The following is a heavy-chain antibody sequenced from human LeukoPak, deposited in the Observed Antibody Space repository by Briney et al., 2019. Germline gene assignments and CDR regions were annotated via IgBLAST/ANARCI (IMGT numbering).Heavy chain of an antibody. CDR1: GFTFSSYG. Sequence: PGRSLRLSCAASGFTFSSYGMHWVRQAPGKGLEWVAVISYDGSNKYYADSVKGRFTISRDNSKNTLFLQMNSLRAVDTAVYYCAKEAQGCSITSCYFDSWGQGTLVTVSS. CDR2: ISYDGSNK. D-gene: IGHD2-2*01. V-gene: IGHV3-30*18. J-gene: IGHJ4*02. CDR3: AKEAQGCSITSCYFDS.